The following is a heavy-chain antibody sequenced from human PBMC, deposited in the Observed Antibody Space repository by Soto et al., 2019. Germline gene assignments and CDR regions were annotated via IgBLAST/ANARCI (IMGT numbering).Heavy chain of an antibody. CDR3: ARGGYYDFRSGLGRWDYVMDV. CDR1: GGPFSSYA. J-gene: IGHJ6*02. CDR2: IIPIFGTA. Sequence: SVKLACKASGGPFSSYASIWVRQTPGQGLEWMGGIIPIFGTANYAQKFQCRVTITADESTSTAYMELSSLRSEDTAVYYCARGGYYDFRSGLGRWDYVMDVWGQGTTVTVSS. D-gene: IGHD3-3*01. V-gene: IGHV1-69*01.